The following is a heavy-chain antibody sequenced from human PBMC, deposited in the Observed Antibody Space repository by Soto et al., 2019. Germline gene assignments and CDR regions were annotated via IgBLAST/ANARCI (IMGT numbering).Heavy chain of an antibody. J-gene: IGHJ4*02. V-gene: IGHV4-4*02. CDR2: IHHSGST. CDR1: GDSISSSNW. D-gene: IGHD6-6*01. Sequence: SETLSLTCAVSGDSISSSNWWSWVRQPPGKGLEWIGEIHHSGSTNYNPSLKSRVTISVDTSKNQFSLKLSSVTAADTAVYYCAIKQPNRSSSSDYWSQGTLVTVSS. CDR3: AIKQPNRSSSSDY.